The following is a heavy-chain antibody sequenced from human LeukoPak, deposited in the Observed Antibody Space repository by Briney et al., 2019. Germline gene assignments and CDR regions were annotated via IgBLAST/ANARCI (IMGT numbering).Heavy chain of an antibody. Sequence: SVKVSCKASGGTFSSYAISWVRQAPGQGLEWMGGIIPIFGTANYAQKFQGRVTITADESTSTAYMELSSLRSEDTAVYYCAREGGAAAGHNWFDPWGQGTLVTVSS. CDR2: IIPIFGTA. J-gene: IGHJ5*02. CDR3: AREGGAAAGHNWFDP. D-gene: IGHD6-13*01. CDR1: GGTFSSYA. V-gene: IGHV1-69*13.